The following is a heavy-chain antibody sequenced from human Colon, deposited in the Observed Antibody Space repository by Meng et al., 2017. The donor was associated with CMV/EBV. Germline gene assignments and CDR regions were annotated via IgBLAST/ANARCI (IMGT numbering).Heavy chain of an antibody. CDR3: ARGSDWFDP. CDR2: ITTDNGKT. J-gene: IGHJ5*02. D-gene: IGHD6-6*01. Sequence: ASVKVSCKTSGYTFTSYGISWVRQAPGQGLEWMGWITTDNGKTKYAQKLQGRATMTTDTSTSTAYMELRRLRSDDMAVYYCARGSDWFDPWGQGTLVTVSS. CDR1: GYTFTSYG. V-gene: IGHV1-18*03.